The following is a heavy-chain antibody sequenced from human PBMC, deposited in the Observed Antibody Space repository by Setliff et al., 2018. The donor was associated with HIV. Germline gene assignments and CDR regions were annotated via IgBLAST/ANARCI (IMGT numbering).Heavy chain of an antibody. CDR1: GFTFSSYA. D-gene: IGHD3-22*01. V-gene: IGHV3-30*04. J-gene: IGHJ4*02. CDR3: ARDRASSGYYARFDH. CDR2: ISSDGSNE. Sequence: QSGGSLRLSCAASGFTFSSYAMQWVRQAPGKGLEWVAVISSDGSNEYYADSVKGRFTISRDNSKNTLYVQMNSLRAEDTATYYCARDRASSGYYARFDHWGQGTLVTVSS.